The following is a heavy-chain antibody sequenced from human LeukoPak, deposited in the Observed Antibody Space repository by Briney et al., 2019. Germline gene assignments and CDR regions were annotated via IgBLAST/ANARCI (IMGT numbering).Heavy chain of an antibody. Sequence: SETLSLTCTVSGGSISSYYWSWIRQPPGKGLEWIGYIYYSGSTNYNPSLKSRVTISVDTSKNQFSLKLSSVTAADTAVYYCARSGSSWSDDAFDIWGQGTMVTVSS. CDR2: IYYSGST. D-gene: IGHD6-13*01. J-gene: IGHJ3*02. CDR1: GGSISSYY. CDR3: ARSGSSWSDDAFDI. V-gene: IGHV4-59*01.